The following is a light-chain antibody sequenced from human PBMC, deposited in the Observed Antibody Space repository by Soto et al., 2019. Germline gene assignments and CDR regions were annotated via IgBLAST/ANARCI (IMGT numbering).Light chain of an antibody. CDR3: QQYGSSPPIT. CDR1: QSVSSNY. CDR2: GAS. Sequence: EIVLTQSPGTLSLSPGERATLSCRASQSVSSNYLAWYQQKPGQAPRLLIYGASNRATGIPARFSGSGSGTDFTLTISRREPEDFAVYYCQQYGSSPPITFGQGTRLEIK. V-gene: IGKV3-20*01. J-gene: IGKJ5*01.